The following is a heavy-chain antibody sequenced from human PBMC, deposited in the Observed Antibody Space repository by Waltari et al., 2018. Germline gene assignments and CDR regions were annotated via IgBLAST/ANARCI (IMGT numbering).Heavy chain of an antibody. V-gene: IGHV4-4*07. CDR2: IYPGATP. CDR3: ARIYGSGTFIYMDV. D-gene: IGHD3-10*01. CDR1: GGSILSYY. Sequence: QVQLQESGPGLVKPSETLSLTCTVSGGSILSYYWSWIRQPAGKGLEWLGRIYPGATPYYNPSLQTRIMMSVETSQNQFSLKLSSVTAADTAVYYWARIYGSGTFIYMDVWGKGTTVTVSS. J-gene: IGHJ6*03.